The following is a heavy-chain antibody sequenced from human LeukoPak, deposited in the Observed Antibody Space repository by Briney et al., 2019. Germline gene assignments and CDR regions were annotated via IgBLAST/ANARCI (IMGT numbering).Heavy chain of an antibody. CDR2: ISYDGSNK. J-gene: IGHJ5*02. D-gene: IGHD2-8*01. CDR3: ARDLGADPTLLYGGWFDP. CDR1: GFTFSSYA. V-gene: IGHV3-30*04. Sequence: GGSLRLSCAASGFTFSSYAMHWVRQAPGKGLEWVAVISYDGSNKYYADSVKGRFTISRDNSKNTLYLQMSSLRAEDTAVYYCARDLGADPTLLYGGWFDPWGQGTLVTASS.